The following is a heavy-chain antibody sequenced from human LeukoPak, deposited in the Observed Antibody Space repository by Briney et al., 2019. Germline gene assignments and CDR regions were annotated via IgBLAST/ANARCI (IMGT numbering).Heavy chain of an antibody. CDR1: GFTFSNSD. CDR3: AKSRLTPHP. J-gene: IGHJ5*02. Sequence: GGSLRLSCAASGFTFSNSDMSWVRRAPGKGLEWVSAIGGSGSSTFYADSVKGRFTVSRDNSKNTLYLQMSSLRAEDTAVYYCAKSRLTPHPWGQGTLVTVSS. V-gene: IGHV3-23*01. CDR2: IGGSGSST. D-gene: IGHD1-14*01.